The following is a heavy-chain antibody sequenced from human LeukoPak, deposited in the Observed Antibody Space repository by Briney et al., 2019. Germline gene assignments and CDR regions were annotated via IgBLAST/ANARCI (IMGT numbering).Heavy chain of an antibody. CDR2: IYYSGSS. CDR1: GGSISSGGNY. V-gene: IGHV4-39*01. D-gene: IGHD2-8*01. J-gene: IGHJ4*02. CDR3: AASGYSTRWYYYDF. Sequence: SETLSLTCTVSGGSISSGGNYWSWIRQPPGKGLEWIGSIYYSGSSYYTPSLKSRLTISVDTSKDQFSLKLTSVTAADTAVYYCAASGYSTRWYYYDFWGQGTLVTVST.